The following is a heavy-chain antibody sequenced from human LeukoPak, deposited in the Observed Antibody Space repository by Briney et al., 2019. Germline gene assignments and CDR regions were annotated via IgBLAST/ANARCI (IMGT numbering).Heavy chain of an antibody. CDR2: ISGNSDTI. D-gene: IGHD6-13*01. Sequence: GGSLRLSCTASGVIIDDYAMHWVRQVPGKGLEWVSDISGNSDTIGYADSVKGRFITSRDNAKNSLYLQMYSLRAEDTALYYCAKDRGPGSGYYYGLDVWGRGTTVTVSS. V-gene: IGHV3-9*01. J-gene: IGHJ6*02. CDR3: AKDRGPGSGYYYGLDV. CDR1: GVIIDDYA.